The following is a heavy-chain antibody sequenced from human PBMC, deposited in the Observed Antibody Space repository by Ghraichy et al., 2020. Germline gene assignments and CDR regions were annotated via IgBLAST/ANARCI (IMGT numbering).Heavy chain of an antibody. CDR3: ARHDYGGNSAYSQL. J-gene: IGHJ1*01. CDR1: GGSISRYY. V-gene: IGHV4-59*01. Sequence: SETLSLPCTVSGGSISRYYWSWIRQPPGKGLEWIGYIYYSGSTYYNPSLKSRGTISVDTSKNQFSLKLSSVTAADTAVYYCARHDYGGNSAYSQLWGQGTLVTVSS. CDR2: IYYSGST. D-gene: IGHD4-23*01.